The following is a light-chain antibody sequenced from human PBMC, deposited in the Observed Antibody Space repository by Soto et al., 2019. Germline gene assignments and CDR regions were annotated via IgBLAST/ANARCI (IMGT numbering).Light chain of an antibody. CDR3: QQYGSSRT. V-gene: IGKV3-20*01. CDR2: GAS. J-gene: IGKJ1*01. CDR1: QSVSSSY. Sequence: IELLQLLGTPFFSPGEKDTLPCRASQSVSSSYLAWYQQKPGQAPRLLIYGASSRATGIPDRFSGSGSGTDFTLTISRLEPEDFAVYYCQQYGSSRTFGQGTKVDIK.